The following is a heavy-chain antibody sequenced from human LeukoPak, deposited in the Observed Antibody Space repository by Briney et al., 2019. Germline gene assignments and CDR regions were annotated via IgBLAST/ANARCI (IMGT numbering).Heavy chain of an antibody. CDR2: LDPEDGET. CDR3: ATGPGYCSGGSCYDY. J-gene: IGHJ4*02. Sequence: ASVKVSCKVSGYTLTELSMHWVRQAPGKGLEWMGGLDPEDGETIYAQKFQGRVTMTEDTSTDTAYMELSSLRSEDTAVYYCATGPGYCSGGSCYDYWGQGTLVTVSS. V-gene: IGHV1-24*01. CDR1: GYTLTELS. D-gene: IGHD2-15*01.